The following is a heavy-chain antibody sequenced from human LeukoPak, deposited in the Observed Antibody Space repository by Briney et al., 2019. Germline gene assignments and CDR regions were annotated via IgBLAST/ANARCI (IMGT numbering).Heavy chain of an antibody. CDR1: GGSVGSAGYY. D-gene: IGHD1-26*01. V-gene: IGHV4-61*08. Sequence: SETLSLTCTVSGGSVGSAGYYWSWIRQPPGGGLEWIGYIYYIRNTNYNPSLKSRVTVSLDPSKNQFSLKLNSVTAADTAVYYCARTQSQSGSYRYYFGYWGQGTLVTVSS. CDR2: IYYIRNT. J-gene: IGHJ4*02. CDR3: ARTQSQSGSYRYYFGY.